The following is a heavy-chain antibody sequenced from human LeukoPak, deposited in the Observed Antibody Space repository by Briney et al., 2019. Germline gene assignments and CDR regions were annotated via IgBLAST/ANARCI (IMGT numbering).Heavy chain of an antibody. D-gene: IGHD6-6*01. CDR3: ARSRVSSSDLDY. CDR1: GGSISSYY. J-gene: IGHJ4*02. CDR2: IYYSGST. Sequence: SETLSLTCTVSGGSISSYYWSWIRQPPGKGLEWIGYIYYSGSTNYNPSLKSRGTISVDTSKNQFSLKLSSVTAADTAVYYCARSRVSSSDLDYWGQGTLVTVSS. V-gene: IGHV4-59*01.